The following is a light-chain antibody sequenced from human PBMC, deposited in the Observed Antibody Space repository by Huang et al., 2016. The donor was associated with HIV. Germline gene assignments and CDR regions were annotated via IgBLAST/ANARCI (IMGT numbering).Light chain of an antibody. Sequence: EIVLTQSPATLSLSPGERATLSCRASQSISNYLAWYQQKPGQAPRLLIYDASNRATGSPARFSGSGSGTDFTLTISALEPEDFAVYYCQQRSSWRTFGQGTKVEIK. CDR3: QQRSSWRT. V-gene: IGKV3-11*01. CDR1: QSISNY. J-gene: IGKJ1*01. CDR2: DAS.